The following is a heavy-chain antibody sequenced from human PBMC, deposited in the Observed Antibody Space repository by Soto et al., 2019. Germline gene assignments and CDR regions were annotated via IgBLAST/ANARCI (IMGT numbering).Heavy chain of an antibody. V-gene: IGHV4-34*01. D-gene: IGHD6-6*01. J-gene: IGHJ6*02. CDR1: GGSFSGYY. CDR2: IHYSGST. Sequence: PSETLSLTCAVYGGSFSGYYWNWIRQPPGKGLEWIGEIHYSGSTNYNPSLKSRVTISVGTSKNQFSLKLSSVTAADTAVYYFARDRSAFEYSSSSYGMDVWGQGTTVTVSS. CDR3: ARDRSAFEYSSSSYGMDV.